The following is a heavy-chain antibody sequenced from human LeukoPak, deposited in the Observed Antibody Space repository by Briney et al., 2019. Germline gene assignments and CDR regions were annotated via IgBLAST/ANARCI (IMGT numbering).Heavy chain of an antibody. Sequence: ASVKVSCKASGYTFTGYYMHWVRQAPGQGLEWMGWINPNSGGTNYAQKFQGRVTMTRDTSISTAYMELSRLRSDDTAVYYCARNTVVTRWFDPWGQGTQVTVSS. CDR2: INPNSGGT. CDR1: GYTFTGYY. D-gene: IGHD4-23*01. CDR3: ARNTVVTRWFDP. V-gene: IGHV1-2*02. J-gene: IGHJ5*02.